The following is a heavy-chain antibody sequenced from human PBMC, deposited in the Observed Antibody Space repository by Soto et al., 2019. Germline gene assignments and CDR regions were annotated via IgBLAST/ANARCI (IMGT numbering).Heavy chain of an antibody. V-gene: IGHV3-53*04. J-gene: IGHJ3*02. CDR1: GFTVSSNY. CDR2: IYSGGST. Sequence: EVQLVESGGGLVQPGGSLRLSCAASGFTVSSNYMSWVRQAPGKGLEWVSVIYSGGSTYYADSVKGRFTISRHNSXXXXXXXXXXXXXXXXXXXXXXXXXXVDAFDIWGQGTMVTVSS. CDR3: XXXXXVDAFDI.